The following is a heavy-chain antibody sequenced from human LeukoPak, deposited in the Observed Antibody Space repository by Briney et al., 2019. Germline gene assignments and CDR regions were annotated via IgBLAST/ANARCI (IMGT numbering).Heavy chain of an antibody. CDR2: IKSKTDGGTT. Sequence: GGSLRLSCAASGFTFSNTWMSWVRQAPGKGLEWVGRIKSKTDGGTTDYAAPVKGRFIISRDDSKNTLYLQMNSLRAEDTAVYYCAKTPSGDSSGQIDCWGQGTLVTVSS. CDR3: AKTPSGDSSGQIDC. J-gene: IGHJ4*02. CDR1: GFTFSNTW. D-gene: IGHD3-22*01. V-gene: IGHV3-15*01.